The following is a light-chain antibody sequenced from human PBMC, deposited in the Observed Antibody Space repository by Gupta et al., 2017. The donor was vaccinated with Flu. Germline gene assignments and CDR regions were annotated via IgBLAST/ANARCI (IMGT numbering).Light chain of an antibody. V-gene: IGLV1-44*01. Sequence: HSVVTQPPSASGTPGQRVTISCSGSSSNIGTNGVNWYRQPPKAAPKLLIYANIKRPSGVPDRISGSKSGTSASLAISGLQREDEADYYCAVWDDSRAGVIFGRGTRLTVL. CDR2: ANI. J-gene: IGLJ2*01. CDR3: AVWDDSRAGVI. CDR1: SSNIGTNG.